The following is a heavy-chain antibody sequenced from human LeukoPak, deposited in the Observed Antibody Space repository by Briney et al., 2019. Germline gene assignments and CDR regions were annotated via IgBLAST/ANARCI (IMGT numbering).Heavy chain of an antibody. J-gene: IGHJ6*02. D-gene: IGHD2-2*01. CDR2: ISYDGTNK. V-gene: IGHV3-30*18. CDR3: TKTEVPGGYYYGMDV. CDR1: GFTFSDYG. Sequence: PGGSLRLSCAASGFTFSDYGMHWVRQAPGKGLEWVAVISYDGTNKYYRDSVKGRFTISRGNSKNTLYLQMNSLRLEDTAVYYCTKTEVPGGYYYGMDVWGQGTTVTVSS.